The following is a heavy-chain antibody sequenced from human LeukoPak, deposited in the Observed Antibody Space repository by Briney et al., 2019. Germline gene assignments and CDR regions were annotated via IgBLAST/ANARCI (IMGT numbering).Heavy chain of an antibody. D-gene: IGHD1-1*01. CDR3: ARGVSGSLDP. CDR1: GFTFSSYA. CDR2: ISSNGGST. V-gene: IGHV3-64*01. Sequence: GGSLRLSCAASGFTFSSYAMHWVRQAPGKGLEYVSAISSNGGSTYYANSVKGRFTISRDNSKNALYLQMGSLRSEDTAVYYCARGVSGSLDPWGQGTLVTVSS. J-gene: IGHJ5*02.